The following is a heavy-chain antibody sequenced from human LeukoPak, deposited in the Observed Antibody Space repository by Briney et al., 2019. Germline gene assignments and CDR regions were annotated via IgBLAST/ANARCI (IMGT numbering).Heavy chain of an antibody. CDR1: GFTLRNYW. CDR2: ISGDGGVT. CDR3: ARYSSSSGGASYYLDY. Sequence: GGSLRLSCTASGFTLRNYWMHWVRLVPGKRLVWVSRISGDGGVTNYADSVQGRFTISRDNAKNILYLQINSLRSEDTAVYYCARYSSSSGGASYYLDYWGHGTLVTVSS. D-gene: IGHD6-6*01. V-gene: IGHV3-74*01. J-gene: IGHJ4*01.